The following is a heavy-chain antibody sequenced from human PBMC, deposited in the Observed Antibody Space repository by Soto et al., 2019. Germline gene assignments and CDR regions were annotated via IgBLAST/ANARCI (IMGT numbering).Heavy chain of an antibody. V-gene: IGHV1-69*04. J-gene: IGHJ6*02. Sequence: SVKVSCKASGCTFSSYTISWVRQAPGQGLEWMGRIIPILGIANYAQKFQGRVTITADKSTSTAYMELSSLRSEDTAVYYCAREDIVVVPAALPLRYYYYYGMDVWGQGTTVTVSS. CDR1: GCTFSSYT. CDR3: AREDIVVVPAALPLRYYYYYGMDV. CDR2: IIPILGIA. D-gene: IGHD2-2*01.